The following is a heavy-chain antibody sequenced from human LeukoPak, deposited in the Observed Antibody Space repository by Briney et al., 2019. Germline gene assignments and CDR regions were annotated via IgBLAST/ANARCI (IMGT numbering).Heavy chain of an antibody. Sequence: GRSLRLSCTASGFTFSSYAMHWIRQAPGKGMGRVAVISYDGSNKYYSDSVKGRFTISRENSKNKQYLQMNRLRDEDTAVYYCAREMATIVERQTYYYYGMDVWGQGTTVTVSS. D-gene: IGHD5-24*01. J-gene: IGHJ6*02. CDR3: AREMATIVERQTYYYYGMDV. V-gene: IGHV3-30-3*01. CDR1: GFTFSSYA. CDR2: ISYDGSNK.